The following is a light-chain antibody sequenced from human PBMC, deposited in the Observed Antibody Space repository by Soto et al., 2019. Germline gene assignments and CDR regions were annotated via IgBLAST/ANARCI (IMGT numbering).Light chain of an antibody. CDR2: SDN. Sequence: QSVLTQPPSASGTPGQRVTISCSGSSSNIGSNPVSWYQQLPGPAPKSLTYSDNQRPSGVPDRISGSRSGTAASLAISGLQSEDGAEYYCAAWDDSLRGRVFGGGTKLTVL. CDR3: AAWDDSLRGRV. V-gene: IGLV1-44*01. J-gene: IGLJ2*01. CDR1: SSNIGSNP.